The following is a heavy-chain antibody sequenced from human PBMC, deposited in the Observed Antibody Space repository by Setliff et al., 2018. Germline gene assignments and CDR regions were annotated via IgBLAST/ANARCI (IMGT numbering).Heavy chain of an antibody. J-gene: IGHJ6*03. CDR1: GVTVSDAW. D-gene: IGHD1-1*01. Sequence: GGSLRLSCAASGVTVSDAWMGWVRQTPGKGLDWVGRIKSKTDGGTTDYAAPVKGRFTISRDDSKNTLYLQMNNLKTEDTATYYCTSAKLERRTGHHYYMDVWGKGTTVTVSS. V-gene: IGHV3-15*01. CDR3: TSAKLERRTGHHYYMDV. CDR2: IKSKTDGGTT.